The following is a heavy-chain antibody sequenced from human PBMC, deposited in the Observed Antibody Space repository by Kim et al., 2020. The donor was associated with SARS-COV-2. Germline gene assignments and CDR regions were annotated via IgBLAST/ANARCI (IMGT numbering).Heavy chain of an antibody. CDR3: ARDIVLMVYVRDIGVSGGSLYYYGMDV. Sequence: ASVKVSCKASGYTFTSYAMNWVRQAPGQGLEWMGWINTNTGNPTYAQGFTGRFVFSLDTSVSTAYLQISSLKAEDTAVYYCARDIVLMVYVRDIGVSGGSLYYYGMDVWGQGTTVTVSS. D-gene: IGHD2-8*01. V-gene: IGHV7-4-1*02. CDR2: INTNTGNP. J-gene: IGHJ6*02. CDR1: GYTFTSYA.